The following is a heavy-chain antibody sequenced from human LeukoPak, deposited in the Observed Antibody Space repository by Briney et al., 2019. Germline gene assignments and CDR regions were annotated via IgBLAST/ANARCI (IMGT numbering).Heavy chain of an antibody. CDR1: GASVSSSY. CDR2: IHYSGST. V-gene: IGHV4-59*02. Sequence: SETLSLTCTVSGASVSSSYWSWIRQPPGKRLEWIGYIHYSGSTNYNPSLQSRVTISLDTSKNQFSLNLNSVTAADTAVYYCARGYYGSRGSSNTFDIWGQGTMVTVSS. J-gene: IGHJ3*02. D-gene: IGHD3-22*01. CDR3: ARGYYGSRGSSNTFDI.